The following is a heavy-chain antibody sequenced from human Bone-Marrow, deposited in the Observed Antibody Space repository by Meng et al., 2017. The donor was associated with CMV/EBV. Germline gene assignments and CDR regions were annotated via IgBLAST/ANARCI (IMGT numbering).Heavy chain of an antibody. Sequence: SVKVSCKASGGTFSSYAISWVRQAPGQGLEWMGGIIPIFGTANYAQKFQGRVTITTDESTSTAYMELSSLRGDDTAVYFCARDYGDNHVDYWGQGTLVTVSS. CDR2: IIPIFGTA. J-gene: IGHJ4*02. V-gene: IGHV1-69*05. CDR3: ARDYGDNHVDY. D-gene: IGHD4-17*01. CDR1: GGTFSSYA.